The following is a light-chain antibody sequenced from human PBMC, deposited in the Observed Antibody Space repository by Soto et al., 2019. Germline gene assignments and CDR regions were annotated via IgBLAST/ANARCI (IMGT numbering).Light chain of an antibody. CDR2: DAS. Sequence: EVVLTQSPGTLSLSPGQRATLYCRASQSVSSRSLAWYQQKPGQAPRLLIYDASSRATGIPARFSGSGSGTDFSLTISRLEPEDFAVYYCQQYERGFTFGHGTRLEIK. CDR1: QSVSSRS. J-gene: IGKJ5*01. CDR3: QQYERGFT. V-gene: IGKV3-20*01.